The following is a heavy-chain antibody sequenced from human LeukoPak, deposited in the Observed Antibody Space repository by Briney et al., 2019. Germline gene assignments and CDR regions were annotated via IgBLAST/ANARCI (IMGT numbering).Heavy chain of an antibody. V-gene: IGHV4-34*01. CDR3: ARGRRLRLYSSSWYMTKGYFDF. CDR1: GVSFSSYY. D-gene: IGHD6-13*01. CDR2: ITHSGST. Sequence: AGTLTLTCAVYGVSFSSYYWSWIRQPPGKGLEWIAEITHSGSTNYNPSLKSRVTTTIEKYTNKFSLKLSSVTAADTAVYYCARGRRLRLYSSSWYMTKGYFDFWGQGTLVTVSS. J-gene: IGHJ4*02.